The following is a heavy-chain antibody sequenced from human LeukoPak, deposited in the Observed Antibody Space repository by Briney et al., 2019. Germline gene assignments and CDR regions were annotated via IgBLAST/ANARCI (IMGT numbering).Heavy chain of an antibody. J-gene: IGHJ3*02. D-gene: IGHD1-1*01. CDR3: ARSDKRYLDAFDI. Sequence: SETLSLTCTVSGGSISSYYWSWIRQPPGKGLEWIGYIYYSGSTNYNPSLKSRVTISVDTSKNQFSLKLSSVTAADTAVYYCARSDKRYLDAFDIWGQGTMVTVSS. CDR1: GGSISSYY. V-gene: IGHV4-59*01. CDR2: IYYSGST.